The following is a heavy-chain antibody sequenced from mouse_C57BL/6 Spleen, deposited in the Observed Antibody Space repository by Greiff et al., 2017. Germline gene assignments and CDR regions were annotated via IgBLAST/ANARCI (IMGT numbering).Heavy chain of an antibody. Sequence: QVQLQQPGAELVRPGTSVKLSCKASGYTFTSYWMHWVKQRPGQGLEWIGVIDPSDSYTNYNQKFKGKATLTVDTSSSTAYMQLSSLTSEDSAVYYCARGALHYAMECWGQGTSVTVSS. J-gene: IGHJ4*01. CDR1: GYTFTSYW. CDR2: IDPSDSYT. V-gene: IGHV1-59*01. D-gene: IGHD3-1*01. CDR3: ARGALHYAMEC.